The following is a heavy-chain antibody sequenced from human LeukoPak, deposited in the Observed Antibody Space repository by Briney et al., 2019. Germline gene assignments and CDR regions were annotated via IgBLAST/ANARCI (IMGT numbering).Heavy chain of an antibody. J-gene: IGHJ4*02. V-gene: IGHV4-39*07. D-gene: IGHD3-22*01. Sequence: WVRQPPGKGLEWIGSIYYSGSTYYNPSLKSRVTISVDTSKNQFSLKLSSVTAADTAVYYCARDTDLNYYDSSGYYEDYWGQGTLVTVSS. CDR2: IYYSGST. CDR3: ARDTDLNYYDSSGYYEDY.